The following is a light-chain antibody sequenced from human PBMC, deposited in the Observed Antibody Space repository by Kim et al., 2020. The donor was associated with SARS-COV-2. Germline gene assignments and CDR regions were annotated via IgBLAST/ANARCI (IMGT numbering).Light chain of an antibody. CDR1: QSSSNS. CDR2: AAS. J-gene: IGKJ2*01. CDR3: QQSYSTPYT. Sequence: SASVGDRVTITGRASQSSSNSLNWYQQKPGRAPKLLIYAASSLQSGIPSRFSGTGSGTDFTLTSSTLQPEDFATYYCQQSYSTPYTFGQGTKLEI. V-gene: IGKV1-39*01.